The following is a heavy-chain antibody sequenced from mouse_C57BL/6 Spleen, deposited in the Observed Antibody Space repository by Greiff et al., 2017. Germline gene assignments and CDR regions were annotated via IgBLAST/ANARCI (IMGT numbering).Heavy chain of an antibody. CDR3: ARDYYGSSYPFAY. CDR1: GFTFSSYA. D-gene: IGHD1-1*01. V-gene: IGHV5-4*01. CDR2: ISDGGSYT. J-gene: IGHJ3*01. Sequence: EVKLVESGGGLVTPGGSLKLSCAASGFTFSSYAMSWVRQTPEKRLEWVATISDGGSYTYYPDNVKGRFTISRDNAKNNLYLQMSHLKSEDTAMYYCARDYYGSSYPFAYWGQGTLVTVSA.